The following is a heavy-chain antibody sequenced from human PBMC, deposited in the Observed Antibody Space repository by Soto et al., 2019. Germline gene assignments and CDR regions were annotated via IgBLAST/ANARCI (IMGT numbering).Heavy chain of an antibody. CDR2: ISAGGANT. CDR1: GFTFSSYA. D-gene: IGHD3-16*01. Sequence: EVQLLESGGGLVQPGGSLRLSCAASGFTFSSYAMTWVRQAPGKGLEWVSAISAGGANTYYADSVRGRFTISRDNSKNTLFLQMNSLRAEDTAVYYCAKDGGAFDYWGQGTLVTVS. CDR3: AKDGGAFDY. V-gene: IGHV3-23*01. J-gene: IGHJ4*02.